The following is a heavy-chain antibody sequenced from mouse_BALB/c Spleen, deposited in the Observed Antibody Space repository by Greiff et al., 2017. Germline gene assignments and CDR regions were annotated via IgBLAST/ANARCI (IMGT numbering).Heavy chain of an antibody. J-gene: IGHJ1*01. Sequence: EVQLQQSGPGLVKPSQSLSLTCTVTGYSITSDYAWNWIRQFPGNKLEWMGYISYSGSTSYNPSLKSRISITRDTSKNQFFLQLNSVTTEDTATYYCACYYGYWYFDVWGAGTTVTVSS. CDR1: GYSITSDYA. V-gene: IGHV3-2*02. CDR3: ACYYGYWYFDV. D-gene: IGHD1-1*01. CDR2: ISYSGST.